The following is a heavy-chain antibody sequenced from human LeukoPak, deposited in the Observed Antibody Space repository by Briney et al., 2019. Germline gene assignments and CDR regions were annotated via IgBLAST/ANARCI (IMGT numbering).Heavy chain of an antibody. CDR2: ISAYNGNT. CDR1: GYTFTSYG. Sequence: ASVKVSCKASGYTFTSYGISWVRQAPGQGLEWMGWISAYNGNTNYAQKLQGRVTMTTDTSTSTAYMELRSLRPEDTAVYYCVKTYCSIIRCSPGFDSWGQGTLVTVSS. J-gene: IGHJ4*02. V-gene: IGHV1-18*01. CDR3: VKTYCSIIRCSPGFDS. D-gene: IGHD2-2*01.